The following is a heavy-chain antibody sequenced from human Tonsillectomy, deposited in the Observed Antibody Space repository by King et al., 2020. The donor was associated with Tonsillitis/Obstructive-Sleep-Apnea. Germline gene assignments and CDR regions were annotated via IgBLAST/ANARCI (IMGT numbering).Heavy chain of an antibody. CDR3: AGGDWRDAFYI. Sequence: VQLVESGGGLVQPGGSLRLSCAASGFTFSSYSMNCVRPAPGRGLEWVSYMSSRSSTRYYSASVKGRFTISRDNAQNSLYLQMNSRRDEATAGYYCAGGDWRDAFYICGQGTMVTVSS. D-gene: IGHD3/OR15-3a*01. J-gene: IGHJ3*02. CDR2: MSSRSSTR. CDR1: GFTFSSYS. V-gene: IGHV3-48*02.